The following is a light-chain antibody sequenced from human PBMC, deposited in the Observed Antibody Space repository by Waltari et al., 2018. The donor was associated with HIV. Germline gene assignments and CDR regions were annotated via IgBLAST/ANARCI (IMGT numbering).Light chain of an antibody. CDR2: EVS. J-gene: IGLJ2*01. Sequence: QSALTQPPSASGSPGQSVTISCTGTSSDVGGYNYVSWYQQHPGKALKLMIYEVSKRPAGVPDLFFCSKSGNTASLTVSGLQAEDEADYYCSSYAGSNNVVFGGGTKLTVL. CDR1: SSDVGGYNY. CDR3: SSYAGSNNVV. V-gene: IGLV2-8*01.